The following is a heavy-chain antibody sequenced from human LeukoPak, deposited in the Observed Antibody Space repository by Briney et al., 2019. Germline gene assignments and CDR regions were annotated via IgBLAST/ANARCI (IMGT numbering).Heavy chain of an antibody. CDR1: GGSLSSGSYY. CDR2: IYTSGST. V-gene: IGHV4-61*02. CDR3: ASWTIAARSGFDP. J-gene: IGHJ5*02. D-gene: IGHD6-13*01. Sequence: PSQTLSLTCTVSGGSLSSGSYYWSWIRQPAGKGLEWIGRIYTSGSTNYNPSLKSRVTISVDTSKNQFSLKLSSVTAADTAVYYCASWTIAARSGFDPWGQGTLVTVSS.